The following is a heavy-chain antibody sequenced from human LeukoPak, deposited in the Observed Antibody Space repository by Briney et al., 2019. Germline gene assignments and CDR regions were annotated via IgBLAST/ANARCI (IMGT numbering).Heavy chain of an antibody. CDR1: GYTFTGYY. Sequence: RASVKVSCKASGYTFTGYYMHWVRQAPGQGLEWMGWIDPKSGGTNYAQKFQGWVTMTRDTSISTAYMELSGLSSTDTALHYCAREMKYNSGWLAYWGQGTLVTVSS. J-gene: IGHJ4*02. D-gene: IGHD6-19*01. CDR2: IDPKSGGT. V-gene: IGHV1-2*04. CDR3: AREMKYNSGWLAY.